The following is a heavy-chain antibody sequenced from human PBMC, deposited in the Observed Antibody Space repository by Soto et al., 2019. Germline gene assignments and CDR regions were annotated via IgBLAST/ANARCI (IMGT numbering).Heavy chain of an antibody. CDR2: INPSGGST. D-gene: IGHD2-15*01. J-gene: IGHJ6*03. V-gene: IGHV1-46*01. CDR1: GYTFTSYY. Sequence: ASVKVSCKASGYTFTSYYMHWVRQAPGQGLEWMGIINPSGGSTSYAQKFQGRVTMTRDTSTSTVYMELSSLRSEDTAVYYCANSEIFYCTGDRCYDYYYYYMDVWGKGTTVTVSS. CDR3: ANSEIFYCTGDRCYDYYYYYMDV.